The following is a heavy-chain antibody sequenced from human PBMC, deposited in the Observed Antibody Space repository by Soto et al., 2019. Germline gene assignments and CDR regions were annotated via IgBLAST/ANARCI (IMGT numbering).Heavy chain of an antibody. Sequence: PSETLSLTCSVSGAALNSGNYYWSWIRQVPGKGLEWIGHIYVTGAVDYNPSLRDRITISQDTSEGQFSLNLRLVTAADTAGYYCARLRIATNNYKWFDPWGQGTLVTVSS. CDR2: IYVTGAV. J-gene: IGHJ5*02. V-gene: IGHV4-31*03. CDR1: GAALNSGNYY. CDR3: ARLRIATNNYKWFDP. D-gene: IGHD2-21*01.